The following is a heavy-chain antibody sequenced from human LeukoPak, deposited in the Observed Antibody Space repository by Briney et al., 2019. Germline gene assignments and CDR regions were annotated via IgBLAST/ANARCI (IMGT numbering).Heavy chain of an antibody. D-gene: IGHD5-18*01. CDR3: AKDISQGYTFGSIEEDY. CDR2: ISESDGST. Sequence: GGSLRLSCAASGSTFSRYAMSWVRQAPGKGLEWLSAISESDGSTYYADSVKGRFTISRDNTKNTLYLQMNSLGADDTAVYFCAKDISQGYTFGSIEEDYWGQGTLVTVSS. J-gene: IGHJ4*02. CDR1: GSTFSRYA. V-gene: IGHV3-23*01.